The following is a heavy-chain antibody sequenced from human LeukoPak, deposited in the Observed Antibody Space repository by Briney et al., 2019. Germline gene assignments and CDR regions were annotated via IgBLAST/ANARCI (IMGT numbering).Heavy chain of an antibody. D-gene: IGHD1-26*01. Sequence: SETLSLTCTVSGGSISSHYWSWIRQPPGKGLEWIGYIYYSGSTNYNPSLKSRVTISVDTSKNQLSLELSSVTAADTAVYYCARDRGSYFDYWGQGTLVTVSS. CDR3: ARDRGSYFDY. J-gene: IGHJ4*02. CDR1: GGSISSHY. CDR2: IYYSGST. V-gene: IGHV4-59*11.